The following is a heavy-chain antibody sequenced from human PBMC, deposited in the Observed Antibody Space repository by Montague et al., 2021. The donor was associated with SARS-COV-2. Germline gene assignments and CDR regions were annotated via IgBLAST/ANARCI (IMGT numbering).Heavy chain of an antibody. Sequence: SETLSLTCTVSGGSIGAYYWSWIRQPPGKGPEWIAYISSSGTTNYNPSLKSRITVSVDTSRNQFSLKLSSVTAADSAVYYCARESRLKYLEWSGSRYDYYGMDVWGQGTTVTVSS. J-gene: IGHJ6*02. CDR2: ISSSGTT. V-gene: IGHV4-59*01. CDR1: GGSIGAYY. CDR3: ARESRLKYLEWSGSRYDYYGMDV. D-gene: IGHD3-3*01.